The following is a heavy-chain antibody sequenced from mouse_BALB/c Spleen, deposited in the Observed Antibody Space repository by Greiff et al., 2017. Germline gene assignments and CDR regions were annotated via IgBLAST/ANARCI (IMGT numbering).Heavy chain of an antibody. D-gene: IGHD1-1*01. J-gene: IGHJ2*01. CDR2: IYPSDSYT. V-gene: IGHV1-69*02. Sequence: QVQLQQPGAELVRPGASVKLSCKASGYTFTSYWINWVKQRPGQGLEWIGNIYPSDSYTNYNQKFKDKATLTVDKSSSTAYMQLSSPTSEDSAVYYCTRGGSSYLYYFDYWGQGTTLTVSS. CDR3: TRGGSSYLYYFDY. CDR1: GYTFTSYW.